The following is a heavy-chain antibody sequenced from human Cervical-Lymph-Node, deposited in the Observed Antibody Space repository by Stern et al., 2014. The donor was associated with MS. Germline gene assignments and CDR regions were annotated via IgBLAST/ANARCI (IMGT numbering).Heavy chain of an antibody. CDR2: TFYTGNS. Sequence: QLQLQESGPGLVKPSETLSLTCTVSGGSISTSNWWTWVRQPPGKGLEWIGETFYTGNSNYNLSLKSRATISVDRSKNQFSLKLSSVTAADTAVYYCAKILYGAELKGWFDPWGQGILVTVSS. D-gene: IGHD4-17*01. V-gene: IGHV4-4*02. J-gene: IGHJ5*02. CDR1: GGSISTSNW. CDR3: AKILYGAELKGWFDP.